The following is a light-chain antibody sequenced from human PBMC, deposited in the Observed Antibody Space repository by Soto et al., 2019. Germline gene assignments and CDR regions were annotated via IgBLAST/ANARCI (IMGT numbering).Light chain of an antibody. Sequence: QSALTQPASVSGSPGQSITISCTGTSSDVGGYNYVSWYQQHPGRAPKLLIYTNSNRPSGVPDRFSGSKSGTSASLAITGLQAEDEADYYCQSYDSSLSGLYVFGTGTKLTVL. V-gene: IGLV2-14*01. CDR2: TNS. J-gene: IGLJ1*01. CDR3: QSYDSSLSGLYV. CDR1: SSDVGGYNY.